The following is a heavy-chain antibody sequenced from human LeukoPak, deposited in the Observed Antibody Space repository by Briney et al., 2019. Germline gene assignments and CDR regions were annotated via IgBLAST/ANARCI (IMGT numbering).Heavy chain of an antibody. Sequence: SETLSLTCTVSGGSISSYYWSWIRQPAGKGLEWIGRIYTSGSTNYNPSLKSRLTISLDTSRNQFSLKLNSVTAADTAVHYCAKSNGYGLIDIWGQGTMVTVSS. J-gene: IGHJ3*02. CDR1: GGSISSYY. V-gene: IGHV4-4*07. CDR3: AKSNGYGLIDI. CDR2: IYTSGST. D-gene: IGHD3-10*01.